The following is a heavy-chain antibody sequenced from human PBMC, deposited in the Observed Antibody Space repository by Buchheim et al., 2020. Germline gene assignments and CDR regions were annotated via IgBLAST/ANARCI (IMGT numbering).Heavy chain of an antibody. D-gene: IGHD2-15*01. CDR2: LWSDGTKK. V-gene: IGHV3-33*01. J-gene: IGHJ4*02. Sequence: QLVESGGGVVQSGESLGLSCAASGFTFSRYGMHWVRQAPGKGLEWVAVLWSDGTKKYYADSVKGRFTLSRDTSKNTLYLQMNSLRAEDTAVYYCARDDDTNSRYSRLLFRGQGTL. CDR3: ARDDDTNSRYSRLLF. CDR1: GFTFSRYG.